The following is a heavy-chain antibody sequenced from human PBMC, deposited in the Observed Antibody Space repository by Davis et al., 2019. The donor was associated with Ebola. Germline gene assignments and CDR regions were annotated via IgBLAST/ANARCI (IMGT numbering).Heavy chain of an antibody. CDR3: ARVDDFWSGYFDY. V-gene: IGHV4-34*01. D-gene: IGHD3-3*01. CDR2: INHSGST. Sequence: SETLSLTCAVYGGSFSGYYWSWIRQPPGKGLERIGEINHSGSTNYNPSLKSRVTISADTSKNQFSLKLSSVTAADTAVYYCARVDDFWSGYFDYRGQGTLVTVSS. J-gene: IGHJ4*02. CDR1: GGSFSGYY.